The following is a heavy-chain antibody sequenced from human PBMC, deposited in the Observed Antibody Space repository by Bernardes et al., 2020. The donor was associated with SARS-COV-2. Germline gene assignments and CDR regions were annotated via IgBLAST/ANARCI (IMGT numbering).Heavy chain of an antibody. Sequence: SETLSLTCTVSGDSISSYYWSWIRQPPGKGLEWIGYNYDSGSTNYNPSLKSRVTISVDTSKNQFSLKVTSVNAADTAVYYCARGVQGVIITSPYYYGMDVWGQGTTVTVSS. J-gene: IGHJ6*02. CDR2: NYDSGST. V-gene: IGHV4-59*01. D-gene: IGHD3-10*01. CDR1: GDSISSYY. CDR3: ARGVQGVIITSPYYYGMDV.